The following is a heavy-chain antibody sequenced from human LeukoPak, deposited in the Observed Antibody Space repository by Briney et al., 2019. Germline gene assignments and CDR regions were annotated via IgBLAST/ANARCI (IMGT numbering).Heavy chain of an antibody. CDR3: VSQYYDILTGYYSFPDY. CDR2: LWYDGSTQ. V-gene: IGHV3-33*01. D-gene: IGHD3-9*01. Sequence: GRSLRLSCVASGFTFSSYTMHWVRQAPGKGLEWVAVLWYDGSTQFFADSVKGRFTISRDNSKNTLHLQMNGLRAEDTAVYYCVSQYYDILTGYYSFPDYWGQGTLVTVSS. CDR1: GFTFSSYT. J-gene: IGHJ4*02.